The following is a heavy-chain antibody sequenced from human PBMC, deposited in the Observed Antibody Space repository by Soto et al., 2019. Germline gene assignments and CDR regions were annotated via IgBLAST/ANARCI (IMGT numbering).Heavy chain of an antibody. CDR1: GGSISSGGYY. J-gene: IGHJ6*02. CDR2: IYYSGST. Sequence: SETLSLTCTVSGGSISSGGYYWSWIRQHPGKGLEWIGYIYYSGSTYYNPSLKSRVTISVDTSKSQFSLKLSSVTAADTAVYYCTRDFTDSSGPTLGMGVWGQGTTVTVSS. CDR3: TRDFTDSSGPTLGMGV. D-gene: IGHD6-19*01. V-gene: IGHV4-31*03.